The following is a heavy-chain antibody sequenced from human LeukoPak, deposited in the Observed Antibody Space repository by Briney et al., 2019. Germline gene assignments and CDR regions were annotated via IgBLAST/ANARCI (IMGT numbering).Heavy chain of an antibody. CDR3: ARVPYDYVWGSYPKDAFDI. Sequence: PSETLSLTCAVYGGSFSGYYWSWIRQPPGKGLEWIGEINHSGSTNYNPSLKSRVTISVDTSKNQFCLKLSSVTAADTAVYYCARVPYDYVWGSYPKDAFDIWGQGTMVTVSS. CDR2: INHSGST. J-gene: IGHJ3*02. CDR1: GGSFSGYY. D-gene: IGHD3-16*02. V-gene: IGHV4-34*01.